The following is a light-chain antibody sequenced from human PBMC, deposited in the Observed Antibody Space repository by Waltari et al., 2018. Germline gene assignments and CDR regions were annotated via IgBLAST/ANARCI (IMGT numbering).Light chain of an antibody. V-gene: IGKV3-11*01. Sequence: EIVLTQSPATLSLSPGERANLSCRASQSVSSYLAWYQQKPGQAPRLLIYEASNRATGIPARFSGSGSGTDFTLTISSLEPEDFAVYYCQQRSNWPLTFGGGTKVEIK. J-gene: IGKJ4*01. CDR1: QSVSSY. CDR3: QQRSNWPLT. CDR2: EAS.